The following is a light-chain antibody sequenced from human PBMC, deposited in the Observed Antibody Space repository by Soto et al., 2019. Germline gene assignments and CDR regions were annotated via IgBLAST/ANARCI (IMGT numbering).Light chain of an antibody. CDR3: QQYNNWWT. Sequence: EIVLTQSPGTLSLSPGERATLSCRASQSVSRSYLAWYQQKPGQAPRLLIYGATKRATGIPDRFSGSGSGTDFTLTISSLLSEDFAVYYCQQYNNWWTFGQGTKVDI. V-gene: IGKV3-20*01. CDR1: QSVSRSY. CDR2: GAT. J-gene: IGKJ1*01.